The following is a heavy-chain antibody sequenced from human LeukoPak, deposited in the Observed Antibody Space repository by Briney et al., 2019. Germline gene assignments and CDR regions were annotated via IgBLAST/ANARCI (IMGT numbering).Heavy chain of an antibody. Sequence: ASVKVSCKASGYTFIGYYMHWVRQAPGQGLEWMGWMNPNSGGTNYAQKFQGRVTMTRDTSISTAYMELSRLRSDDTAVYYCASLDPMVRGVIFDYWGQGTLVTVSS. CDR3: ASLDPMVRGVIFDY. CDR2: MNPNSGGT. V-gene: IGHV1-2*02. J-gene: IGHJ4*02. D-gene: IGHD3-10*01. CDR1: GYTFIGYY.